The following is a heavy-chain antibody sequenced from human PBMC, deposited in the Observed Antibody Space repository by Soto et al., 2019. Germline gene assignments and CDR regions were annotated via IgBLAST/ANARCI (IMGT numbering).Heavy chain of an antibody. CDR2: ITPFNGNT. CDR3: ARSRGYSSSTGRTNRGDDAFDI. V-gene: IGHV1-45*02. Sequence: QMQLVQSGAEVKKTGSSVKVSCKASGYTFTYRYLHWVRQAPGQALEWMGWITPFNGNTNYAQKFQDRVTITRDMSMSTAYMELSSLRSEDTAMYYCARSRGYSSSTGRTNRGDDAFDIWGQGTMVTVSS. D-gene: IGHD6-6*01. CDR1: GYTFTYRY. J-gene: IGHJ3*02.